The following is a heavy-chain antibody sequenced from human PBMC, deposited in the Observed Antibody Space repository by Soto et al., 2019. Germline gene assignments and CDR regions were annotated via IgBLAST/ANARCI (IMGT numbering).Heavy chain of an antibody. CDR2: IIPIFGTA. J-gene: IGHJ3*02. D-gene: IGHD1-26*01. CDR1: GGTFSSYA. CDR3: ARVGSGSYSAYDAFDI. V-gene: IGHV1-69*13. Sequence: GASVKVSCKASGGTFSSYAISWVRQAPGQGLEWMGGIIPIFGTANYAQKFQGRVTITADESTSTAYMELSSLRSGDTAVYYCARVGSGSYSAYDAFDIWGQGTMVTVSS.